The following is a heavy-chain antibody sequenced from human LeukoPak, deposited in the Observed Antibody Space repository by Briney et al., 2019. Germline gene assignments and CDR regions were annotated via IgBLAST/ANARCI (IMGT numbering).Heavy chain of an antibody. CDR1: GYTFTDYS. CDR2: INPSGGST. V-gene: IGHV1-46*01. J-gene: IGHJ6*02. D-gene: IGHD5-12*01. CDR3: ATPGRRDGYNYYYGMDV. Sequence: RASVKVSCKASGYTFTDYSIHWVRQAPGQGLEWMGIINPSGGSTTYAQKFQGRVTMTRDTSTSTVYMELSSLRSEDTAVYYCATPGRRDGYNYYYGMDVWGQGTTVTVSS.